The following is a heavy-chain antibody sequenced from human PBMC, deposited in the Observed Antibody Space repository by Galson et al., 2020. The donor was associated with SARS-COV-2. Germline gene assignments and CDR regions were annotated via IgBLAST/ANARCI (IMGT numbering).Heavy chain of an antibody. V-gene: IGHV3-30*19. D-gene: IGHD1-26*01. Sequence: GESLKISCAASGFSFRTSGMHWVRQAPGKGLEWVAVISSDGSNSFYADSLKGRFTISRDNSKSTLYLQMNSLRAEDTAVYYCARGGEWELPYYFDYWGQGTLVTVSS. CDR1: GFSFRTSG. CDR2: ISSDGSNS. J-gene: IGHJ4*02. CDR3: ARGGEWELPYYFDY.